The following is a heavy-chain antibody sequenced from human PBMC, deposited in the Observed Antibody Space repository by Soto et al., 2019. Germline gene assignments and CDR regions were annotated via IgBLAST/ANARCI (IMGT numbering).Heavy chain of an antibody. Sequence: GESLKISCKASGYRFTSYWIGWVRQVPGKGLDWMGIIYPGDSDTRYSPSFQGQVTISADRSISTAYLQWSSLKASDTAMYYCARQPAMTTVTTIDYWSQGTLVTVSS. J-gene: IGHJ4*02. D-gene: IGHD4-4*01. CDR2: IYPGDSDT. CDR1: GYRFTSYW. CDR3: ARQPAMTTVTTIDY. V-gene: IGHV5-51*01.